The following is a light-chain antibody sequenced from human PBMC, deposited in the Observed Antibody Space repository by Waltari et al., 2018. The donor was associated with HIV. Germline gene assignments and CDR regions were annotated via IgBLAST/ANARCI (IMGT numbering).Light chain of an antibody. Sequence: QSVLTQPPSASGTHGQRVTMTCSGISYNIGSNFVSWYKQVPGAAPKLLVFRSNERPSGVPDRFSGSKSDTSASLAISDLRSDDEADYYCASWDDRLSAIVFGGGTKLTVL. CDR1: SYNIGSNF. V-gene: IGLV1-47*01. J-gene: IGLJ3*02. CDR3: ASWDDRLSAIV. CDR2: RSN.